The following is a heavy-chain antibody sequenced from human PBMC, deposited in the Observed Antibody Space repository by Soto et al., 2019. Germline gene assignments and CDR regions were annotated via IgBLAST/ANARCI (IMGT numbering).Heavy chain of an antibody. CDR1: GFPFSFYA. V-gene: IGHV3-23*01. CDR3: AKATRGGAATLIRDY. CDR2: ISGSGGST. D-gene: IGHD6-13*01. J-gene: IGHJ4*02. Sequence: EVQLLESGGGLVQPGGSRSLSCAAAGFPFSFYALTWVRQPPGKGLEWVSAISGSGGSTYYADSVKGRFTISRDNSKNTLYLQMNSLRADDTAVYYCAKATRGGAATLIRDYWGQGTLVTVSS.